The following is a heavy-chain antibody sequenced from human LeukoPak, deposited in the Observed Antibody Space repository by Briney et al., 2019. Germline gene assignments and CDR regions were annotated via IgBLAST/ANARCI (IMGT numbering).Heavy chain of an antibody. CDR1: GGSISSGSYY. CDR3: ARTLLGGNWFDP. D-gene: IGHD1-26*01. J-gene: IGHJ5*02. V-gene: IGHV4-61*02. CDR2: IYTSGST. Sequence: SETLSLTCTVSGGSISSGSYYWSWIRQPAGKGLEWIGRIYTSGSTNYNPSLKSRVTISVDTSKNQFSLKLSSVTAADTAVYYCARTLLGGNWFDPWGQGTLVTVSS.